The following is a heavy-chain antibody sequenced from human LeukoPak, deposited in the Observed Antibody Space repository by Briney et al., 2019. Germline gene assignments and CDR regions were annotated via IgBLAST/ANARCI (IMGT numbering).Heavy chain of an antibody. J-gene: IGHJ5*02. CDR3: ARDGGYCSSTSCPRGWFDP. Sequence: PSETLSLTCTVSGGSISSSSYYWSWIRQPAGKGLEWIGRIYTSGSTNYNPSLKSRVTISVDTSKNQFSLKLSSVTAADTAVYYCARDGGYCSSTSCPRGWFDPWGQGTLVTVSS. V-gene: IGHV4-61*02. CDR1: GGSISSSSYY. D-gene: IGHD2-2*01. CDR2: IYTSGST.